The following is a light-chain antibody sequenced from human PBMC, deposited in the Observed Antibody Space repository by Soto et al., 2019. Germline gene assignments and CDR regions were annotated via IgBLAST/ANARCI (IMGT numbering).Light chain of an antibody. J-gene: IGKJ5*01. V-gene: IGKV3-11*01. CDR2: DAS. CDR3: QQRSYWPIT. CDR1: HNVSSY. Sequence: EIMLTQSPATLSLSPGERATLSCRASHNVSSYLAWYQQKPGQAPGLLIYDASNRAAGIPARFSGSGSGTDFILTISSLEPADFAVYYCQQRSYWPITFGQGTRLEI.